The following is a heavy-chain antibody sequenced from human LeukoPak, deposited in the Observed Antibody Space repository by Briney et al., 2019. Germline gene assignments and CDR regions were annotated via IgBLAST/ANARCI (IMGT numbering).Heavy chain of an antibody. D-gene: IGHD1-26*01. V-gene: IGHV1-69*04. CDR3: ASQARDYFDY. Sequence: SVRVSCKASGGTFSSYAISWVRQAPGQGLEWMGRIIPILGIANYAQKFQGRVTITADKSTSTAYMELSSLRSEDTAVYYCASQARDYFDYWGQGTLVTVSS. J-gene: IGHJ4*02. CDR2: IIPILGIA. CDR1: GGTFSSYA.